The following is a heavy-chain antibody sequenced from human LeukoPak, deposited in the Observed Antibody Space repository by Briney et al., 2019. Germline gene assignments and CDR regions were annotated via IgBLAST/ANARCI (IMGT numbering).Heavy chain of an antibody. CDR1: GGSISSSSYY. CDR3: ARSRVWSDYWGYFDY. Sequence: SETLSLTCTVSGGSISSSSYYWGWIRQPPGKGLEWIGSIYYSGSTYYNPSLKSRVTISVDTSKNQFSLKLSSVTAADTAVYYCARSRVWSDYWGYFDYWGQGTLVTVSS. J-gene: IGHJ4*02. D-gene: IGHD3-3*01. V-gene: IGHV4-39*01. CDR2: IYYSGST.